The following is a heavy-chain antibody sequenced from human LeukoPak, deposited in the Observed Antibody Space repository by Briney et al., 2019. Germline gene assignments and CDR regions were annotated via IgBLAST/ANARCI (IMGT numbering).Heavy chain of an antibody. CDR1: GNTLIALS. CDR3: TTHIDYGSHFDY. V-gene: IGHV1-24*01. J-gene: IGHJ4*02. Sequence: ASVKVSCKVSGNTLIALSMHWVRQAPGKGLEWMGGFGPEDGETIYPQKFQGRVTMTEDTSTDTAYMELSSLRSEDTAVYYCTTHIDYGSHFDYWGQGTLVTVSS. D-gene: IGHD4-17*01. CDR2: FGPEDGET.